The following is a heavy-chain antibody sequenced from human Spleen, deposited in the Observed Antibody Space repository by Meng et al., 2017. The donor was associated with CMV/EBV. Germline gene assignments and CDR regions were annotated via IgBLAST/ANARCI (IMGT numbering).Heavy chain of an antibody. V-gene: IGHV3-21*01. Sequence: SCAACGFTLRSYAMSWVRQARGRGLGWVSAISGSSMYSYTAASLKGRFTISRDNARNSLYLQMNSLRVEDTAVYYCAKEASGWHNEYWGQGTLVTVSS. CDR3: AKEASGWHNEY. CDR1: GFTLRSYA. D-gene: IGHD6-19*01. J-gene: IGHJ4*02. CDR2: ISGSSMYS.